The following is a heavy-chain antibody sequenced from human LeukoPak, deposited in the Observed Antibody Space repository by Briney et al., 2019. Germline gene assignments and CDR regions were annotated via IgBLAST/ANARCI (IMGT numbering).Heavy chain of an antibody. CDR3: AKADSDYYDSRSYFDY. CDR1: GFTFSSYW. D-gene: IGHD3-22*01. V-gene: IGHV3-21*04. CDR2: ISSSSSYI. Sequence: GGSLRLSCAASGFTFSSYWMHWVRQAPGKGLEWVSSISSSSSYIYYADSVKGRFTISRDNAKNSLYLQMNSLRAEDTALYYCAKADSDYYDSRSYFDYWGQGTLVTVSS. J-gene: IGHJ4*02.